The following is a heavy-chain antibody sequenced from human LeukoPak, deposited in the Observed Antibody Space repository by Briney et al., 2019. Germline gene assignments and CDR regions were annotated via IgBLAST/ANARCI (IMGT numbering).Heavy chain of an antibody. Sequence: GGSLRLSCAASGFTFNSFDMTWVRQAPGKGLEWVSIISGSGGFTYYADSVRDRFTVSRDNSNNTLSLEMSSLRAEDTGVYYCAKGAYGSSLYNWFDSWGQGTRVTVSS. CDR1: GFTFNSFD. V-gene: IGHV3-23*01. CDR2: ISGSGGFT. CDR3: AKGAYGSSLYNWFDS. D-gene: IGHD6-13*01. J-gene: IGHJ5*01.